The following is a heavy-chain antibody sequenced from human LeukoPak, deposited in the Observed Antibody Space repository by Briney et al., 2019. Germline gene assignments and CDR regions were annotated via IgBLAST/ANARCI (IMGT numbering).Heavy chain of an antibody. CDR2: MSILSGIT. Sequence: GGSLRLSCAASGFTFSSYWMSWVRQTPGKGLEWVSSMSILSGITYYAESVKGRFTVSRDNAKNLLHLQMNGLRVEDTAIYYCAREFEYSTSGAGYWGQGTLVTVSS. J-gene: IGHJ4*02. D-gene: IGHD6-6*01. CDR1: GFTFSSYW. V-gene: IGHV3-21*01. CDR3: AREFEYSTSGAGY.